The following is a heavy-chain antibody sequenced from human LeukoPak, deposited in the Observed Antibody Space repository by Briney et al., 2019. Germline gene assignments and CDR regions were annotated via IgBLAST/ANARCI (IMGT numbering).Heavy chain of an antibody. CDR2: IYSGGST. J-gene: IGHJ4*02. CDR3: ARSSAYCGGDCYFDH. CDR1: GFTVSSNY. D-gene: IGHD2-21*02. V-gene: IGHV3-66*01. Sequence: PGGSLRLSCAASGFTVSSNYMSWVRQAPGKGLEWVSVIYSGGSTYYADSVKGRFTISRDNSKNTLYLQMNSLRAEDTAVYYCARSSAYCGGDCYFDHWGQGTLVTVSS.